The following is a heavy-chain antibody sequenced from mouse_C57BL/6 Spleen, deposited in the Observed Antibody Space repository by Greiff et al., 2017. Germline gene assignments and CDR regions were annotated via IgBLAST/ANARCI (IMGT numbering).Heavy chain of an antibody. J-gene: IGHJ3*01. CDR1: GYSITSGYY. D-gene: IGHD2-3*01. CDR2: ISYDGSN. CDR3: ARDRYDTGAY. Sequence: EVKLQESGPGLVKPSQSLSLTCSVTGYSITSGYYWNWIRQFPGNKLEWMGYISYDGSNNSNPSLKNLISTTRDTSKNQFFLKLNSVTTEDTATYYCARDRYDTGAYWGQGTLGTVSA. V-gene: IGHV3-6*01.